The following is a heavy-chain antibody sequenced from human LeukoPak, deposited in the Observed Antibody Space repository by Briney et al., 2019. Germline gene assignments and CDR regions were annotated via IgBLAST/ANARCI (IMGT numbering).Heavy chain of an antibody. CDR3: AELGITMIGGV. J-gene: IGHJ6*04. D-gene: IGHD3-10*02. CDR1: GLTFSSYE. Sequence: GGSLRLSCEAPGLTFSSYEMNWVRQAVAKGLDWVSYISSSGSTIYYADPVKGRFTISRDNAKNSLYLQMNSLRAEDTAVYYCAELGITMIGGVWGKGTTVTISS. V-gene: IGHV3-48*03. CDR2: ISSSGSTI.